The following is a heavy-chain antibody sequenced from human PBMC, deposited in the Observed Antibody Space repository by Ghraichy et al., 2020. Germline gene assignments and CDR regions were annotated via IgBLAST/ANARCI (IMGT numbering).Heavy chain of an antibody. Sequence: GGSLRLSCAASGFTFSSYEMNWVRQAPGKGLEWVSYISSSGSTIYYADSVKGRFTISRDNAKNSLYLQMNSLRAVDTAVYYCARRGTNYVGWFDPWGQGTLVTVSS. D-gene: IGHD3-10*02. CDR2: ISSSGSTI. V-gene: IGHV3-48*03. CDR1: GFTFSSYE. J-gene: IGHJ5*02. CDR3: ARRGTNYVGWFDP.